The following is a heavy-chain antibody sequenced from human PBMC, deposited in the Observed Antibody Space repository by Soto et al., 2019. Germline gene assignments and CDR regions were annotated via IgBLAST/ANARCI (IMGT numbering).Heavy chain of an antibody. Sequence: ASVKVSCKASGYTFTSYAMHWVRQAPGQRLEWMGWINAGNGNTKYSQKFQGRVTITRDTSASTAYMELSSLRSEDTAVYYCARKRWGFQFDLDAFDIWGQGTMVTVSS. CDR2: INAGNGNT. V-gene: IGHV1-3*01. D-gene: IGHD7-27*01. CDR3: ARKRWGFQFDLDAFDI. J-gene: IGHJ3*02. CDR1: GYTFTSYA.